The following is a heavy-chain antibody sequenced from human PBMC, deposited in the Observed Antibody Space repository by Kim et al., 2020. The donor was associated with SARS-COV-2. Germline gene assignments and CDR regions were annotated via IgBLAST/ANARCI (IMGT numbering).Heavy chain of an antibody. Sequence: ANSMQSRFTISRDTPQNTLYLQINNLGAEDTAVYYCAKDGHDADYYYFLSVWGKGTTVTVSS. CDR3: AKDGHDADYYYFLSV. D-gene: IGHD1-1*01. J-gene: IGHJ6*03. V-gene: IGHV3-23*01.